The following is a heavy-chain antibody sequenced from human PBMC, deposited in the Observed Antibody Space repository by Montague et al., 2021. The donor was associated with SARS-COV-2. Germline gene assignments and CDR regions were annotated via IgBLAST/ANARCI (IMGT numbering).Heavy chain of an antibody. CDR2: IYYSGST. Sequence: SETLSLTCTVSGGSIRYSSYYWGWIRQPPGKGLEWIGSIYYSGSTYYNPPPKSRVTISVDTSKNQFSLKLSSVTAADTAVYYCVRGDEYPKIDFWGQGILVTVSS. V-gene: IGHV4-39*01. CDR1: GGSIRYSSYY. CDR3: VRGDEYPKIDF. D-gene: IGHD2-2*01. J-gene: IGHJ4*02.